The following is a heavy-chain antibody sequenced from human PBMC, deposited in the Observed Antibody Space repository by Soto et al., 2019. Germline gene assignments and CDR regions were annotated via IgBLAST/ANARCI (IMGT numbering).Heavy chain of an antibody. CDR2: IYSGGST. CDR1: GFTVSSNY. Sequence: EVQLVESGGGLVQPGGSLRLSCAASGFTVSSNYMSWVRQAPGKGLEWVSVIYSGGSTYYADSVKGRFTISRDNSKNTLYLQMNSLRAEDTAVYYCATSAGMIVPGGMDVWGQGTTVTVSS. D-gene: IGHD3-22*01. J-gene: IGHJ6*02. V-gene: IGHV3-66*01. CDR3: ATSAGMIVPGGMDV.